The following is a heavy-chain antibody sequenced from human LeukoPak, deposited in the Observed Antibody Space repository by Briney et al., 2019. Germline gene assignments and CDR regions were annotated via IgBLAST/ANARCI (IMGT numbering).Heavy chain of an antibody. Sequence: ASVKVSCKASGYTFTGYYMHWVRQAPGQGLEWMGWINPNSGGTNYAQKFQGRVTMTRDTSISTAYMELSRLRSDDTAVYYCARDRPPYDSSGYTSDYWGQGTLVTVSS. CDR3: ARDRPPYDSSGYTSDY. CDR1: GYTFTGYY. V-gene: IGHV1-2*02. J-gene: IGHJ4*02. CDR2: INPNSGGT. D-gene: IGHD3-22*01.